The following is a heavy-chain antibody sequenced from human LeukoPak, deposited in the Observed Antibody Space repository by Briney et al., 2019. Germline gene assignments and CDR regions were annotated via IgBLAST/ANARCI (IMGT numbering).Heavy chain of an antibody. CDR1: GFTFSNYW. CDR2: INDDGSSA. Sequence: GGSLRLSCAASGFTFSNYWMHWVRHAPGKGLVWVSRINDDGSSASYADSVKGRFTISRDNAKNTLYLQMNSLRAEDTAVYYCVRVYCSSTSCTKLDYWGQGTLVTVSS. D-gene: IGHD2-2*01. J-gene: IGHJ4*02. V-gene: IGHV3-74*01. CDR3: VRVYCSSTSCTKLDY.